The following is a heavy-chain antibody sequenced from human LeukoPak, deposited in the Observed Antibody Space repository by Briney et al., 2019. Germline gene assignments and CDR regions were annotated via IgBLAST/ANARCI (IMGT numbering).Heavy chain of an antibody. CDR3: AGYCGGGSCADS. J-gene: IGHJ4*02. D-gene: IGHD2-15*01. CDR2: IHYSGDT. CDR1: GASISSYY. V-gene: IGHV4-59*08. Sequence: PSETLSLTCTVSGASISSYYWTWIRQPPGKGLEWIGYIHYSGDTKCNPSLKSRVTISVDTSKNQVSLQLSSVTAADTAVYYCAGYCGGGSCADSWGQGTLVTVSS.